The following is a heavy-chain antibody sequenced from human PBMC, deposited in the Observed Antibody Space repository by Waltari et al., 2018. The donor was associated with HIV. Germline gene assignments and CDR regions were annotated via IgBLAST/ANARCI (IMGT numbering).Heavy chain of an antibody. CDR2: IYSGGST. D-gene: IGHD1-26*01. CDR3: ARVRSTMGRFQGFDY. Sequence: EVQLVETGGGLIQPGGSLRLSCSASGLTVSSNFMNWVRQAPGKGLECVSLIYSGGSTYYADSVKGRFTISRDNSKNTLYLQMNSLRAEDTAVYYCARVRSTMGRFQGFDYWGQGTLVTVSS. J-gene: IGHJ4*02. V-gene: IGHV3-53*02. CDR1: GLTVSSNF.